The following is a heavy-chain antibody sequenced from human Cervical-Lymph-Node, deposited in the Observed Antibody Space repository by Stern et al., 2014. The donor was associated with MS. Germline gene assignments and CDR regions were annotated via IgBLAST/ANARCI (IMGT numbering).Heavy chain of an antibody. CDR3: ARDRGYKAFDI. J-gene: IGHJ3*02. CDR2: MKADGSEE. V-gene: IGHV3-7*01. CDR1: GFSFSASW. Sequence: EVQLVESGGGVVQPGGSLRLSCVASGFSFSASWMTWVRQAPGQGLEWVADMKADGSEEYYVVSVRGRFTISRDNAKNSLYLQMNILSAEDTAMYYCARDRGYKAFDIWGQGTMVTVSS. D-gene: IGHD5-24*01.